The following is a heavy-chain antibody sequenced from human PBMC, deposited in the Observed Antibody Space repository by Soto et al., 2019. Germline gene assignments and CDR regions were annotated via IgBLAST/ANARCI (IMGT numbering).Heavy chain of an antibody. J-gene: IGHJ4*02. V-gene: IGHV3-30*18. CDR2: ISYDSRNK. Sequence: SLRLSCEATVFTFNTFGMHWVRQALGKGLEWVTVISYDSRNKFYADSVKGRFTISRDNSMNTLYLQMNSLRAEDTAVYYCAKETYSGPLDYWGQGTLVTVSS. CDR3: AKETYSGPLDY. D-gene: IGHD2-15*01. CDR1: VFTFNTFG.